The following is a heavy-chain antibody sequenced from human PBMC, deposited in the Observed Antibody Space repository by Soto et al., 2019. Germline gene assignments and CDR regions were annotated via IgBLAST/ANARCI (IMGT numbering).Heavy chain of an antibody. CDR1: GYTFTSYD. CDR2: MNPNSGNT. D-gene: IGHD2-2*01. Sequence: ASVKVSCKASGYTFTSYDINWVRQATGQGLEWMGWMNPNSGNTGYAQKFQGRVTMTRNTSISTAYMELSSLRSEDTAVYYCARGYLWGIVVVPAPLDVRGKGTTVTVSS. CDR3: ARGYLWGIVVVPAPLDV. V-gene: IGHV1-8*01. J-gene: IGHJ6*04.